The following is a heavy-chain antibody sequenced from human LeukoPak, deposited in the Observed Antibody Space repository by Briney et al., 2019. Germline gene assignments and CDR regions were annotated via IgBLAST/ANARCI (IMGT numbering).Heavy chain of an antibody. V-gene: IGHV3-11*01. J-gene: IGHJ4*02. D-gene: IGHD3-10*01. CDR2: ISSSGSTI. CDR1: GFTFSDYY. CDR3: ARDGNYYGSGSSGTLFDY. Sequence: GGSLRLSCAASGFTFSDYYMSWIRQAPGKGLEWVSYISSSGSTIYYADSVKGRFTISRDNAKNSLYLQMNSLRAEDTAVYYCARDGNYYGSGSSGTLFDYWGQGTLVTVSS.